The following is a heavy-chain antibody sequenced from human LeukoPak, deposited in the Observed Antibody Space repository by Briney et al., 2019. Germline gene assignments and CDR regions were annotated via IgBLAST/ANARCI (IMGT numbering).Heavy chain of an antibody. CDR3: ARRVPYYYGSGSYTEAGAATFDY. D-gene: IGHD3-10*01. Sequence: GESLKISCKGSGYSFTSYWIGWVRQMPGKRLKWMGIIYPGDSDTRYSPSFQLQVTISDDKSISTAYLQWSSLKASDKAMYYCARRVPYYYGSGSYTEAGAATFDYWGRGTLVTVSS. CDR1: GYSFTSYW. J-gene: IGHJ4*02. V-gene: IGHV5-51*01. CDR2: IYPGDSDT.